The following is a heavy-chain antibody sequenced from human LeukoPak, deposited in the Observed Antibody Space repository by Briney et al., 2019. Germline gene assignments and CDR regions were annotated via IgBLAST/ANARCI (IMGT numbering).Heavy chain of an antibody. Sequence: SETLSLTCAVSGVSFNDYYWSWVRQPPGKGLEWIGEINHSGYTNDSPSLKSRVTMSIGTSRKQFSLNLRSVTVADTPVYYCTRMTTGHDYWGQGTLVTVSS. CDR3: TRMTTGHDY. V-gene: IGHV4-34*01. J-gene: IGHJ4*02. D-gene: IGHD4-17*01. CDR2: INHSGYT. CDR1: GVSFNDYY.